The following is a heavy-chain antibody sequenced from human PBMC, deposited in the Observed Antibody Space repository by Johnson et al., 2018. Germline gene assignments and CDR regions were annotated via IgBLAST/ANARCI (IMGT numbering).Heavy chain of an antibody. V-gene: IGHV3-9*01. Sequence: EVQLVESGGGLVQPGRSLRLSCAASGFTFDDYAMHWVRQAPWKGLEWVSGISWNSGSIGYADSVEGRFTLSRDNAKNSLYLEMNSLRPEDTALYYCAKAPVGGLGEGAEYFQHWGQGTLVTVSS. CDR2: ISWNSGSI. D-gene: IGHD3-16*01. J-gene: IGHJ1*01. CDR3: AKAPVGGLGEGAEYFQH. CDR1: GFTFDDYA.